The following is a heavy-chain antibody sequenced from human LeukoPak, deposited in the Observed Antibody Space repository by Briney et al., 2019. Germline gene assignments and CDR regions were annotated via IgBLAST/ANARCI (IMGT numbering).Heavy chain of an antibody. D-gene: IGHD4/OR15-4a*01. CDR2: IYTDAST. Sequence: GGSLRLSCAASGFTVSRKYMSWVRQAPGKGLEWVAVIYTDASTYYADSVKGRFTISRDNSKNTLYLQMNSLRAEDTAVYYCIRDYGGYWGQGTLVTVSS. CDR1: GFTVSRKY. V-gene: IGHV3-53*01. J-gene: IGHJ4*02. CDR3: IRDYGGY.